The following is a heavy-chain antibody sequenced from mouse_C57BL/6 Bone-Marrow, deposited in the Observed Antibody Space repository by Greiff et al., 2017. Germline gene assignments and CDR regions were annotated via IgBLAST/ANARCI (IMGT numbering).Heavy chain of an antibody. CDR2: IHPNSGST. D-gene: IGHD2-4*01. CDR1: GYTFTSYW. Sequence: QVQLQQSGAELVKPGASVKLSCKASGYTFTSYWMHWVKQRPGQGLEWIGMIHPNSGSTNYNEKFKSKATLTVDKSSSTAYMQLSSLTSEDSAVYYCAEDYDYERFAYWGQGTLVTVSA. CDR3: AEDYDYERFAY. V-gene: IGHV1-64*01. J-gene: IGHJ3*01.